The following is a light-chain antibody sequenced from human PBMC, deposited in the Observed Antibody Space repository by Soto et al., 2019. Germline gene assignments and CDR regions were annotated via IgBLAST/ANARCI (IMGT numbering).Light chain of an antibody. CDR2: GNS. Sequence: QSVLTQPPSVSGAPGQRVTISCTGSSSNIGAGYDVHWYQQLPGTAPKLLISGNSNRPSGVPDRFSGSKSGTSASLAITGLQAEDEADYSCQSYDSSLSALFGGGTKVTVL. CDR3: QSYDSSLSAL. J-gene: IGLJ2*01. CDR1: SSNIGAGYD. V-gene: IGLV1-40*01.